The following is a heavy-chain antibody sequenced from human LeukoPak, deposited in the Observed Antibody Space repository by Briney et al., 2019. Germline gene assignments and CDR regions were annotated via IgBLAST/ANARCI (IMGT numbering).Heavy chain of an antibody. D-gene: IGHD3/OR15-3a*01. Sequence: PGGSLRLSCVASRFTLSSYNINWVRQAPGKGLEWVSFISSSSSYIYFADSVKGRFTISRDNAKNSLCLQMNSLRAEDTAVYYCAREDWTKWGQGTLVTVSS. V-gene: IGHV3-21*01. CDR3: AREDWTK. CDR2: ISSSSSYI. CDR1: RFTLSSYN. J-gene: IGHJ4*02.